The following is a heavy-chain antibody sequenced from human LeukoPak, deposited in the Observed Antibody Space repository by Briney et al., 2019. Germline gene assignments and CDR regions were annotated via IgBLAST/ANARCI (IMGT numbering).Heavy chain of an antibody. CDR1: GFIFDDYA. J-gene: IGHJ4*02. CDR2: INWNSDNI. Sequence: GGSLRLSCAASGFIFDDYAMHWVRQAPGKGLEWVSGINWNSDNIGYADSVKGRFTISRDNAKNSLYLQMNSLRAEDTAVYYCAREYGGFDYWGQGTLVTVSS. CDR3: AREYGGFDY. V-gene: IGHV3-9*01. D-gene: IGHD4-23*01.